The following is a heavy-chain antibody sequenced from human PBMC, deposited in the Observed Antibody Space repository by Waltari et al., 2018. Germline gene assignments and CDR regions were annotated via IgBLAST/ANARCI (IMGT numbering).Heavy chain of an antibody. D-gene: IGHD3-10*01. CDR1: GFTFSNYV. J-gene: IGHJ4*02. CDR3: AKGRSSGSGNYYNSFDY. Sequence: EVQLLESGGGLVQPGGSLRLSCAASGFTFSNYVMTWVRQAPGKGLEWLSIVTCTVDITSYVDSVKGLFTISRDNSKNTLYLQMNSLRAEDTVLYYCAKGRSSGSGNYYNSFDYWGQGTLVTVSS. CDR2: VTCTVDIT. V-gene: IGHV3-23*01.